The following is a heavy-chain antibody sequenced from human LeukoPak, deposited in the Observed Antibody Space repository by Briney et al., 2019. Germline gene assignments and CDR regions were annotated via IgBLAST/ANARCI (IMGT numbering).Heavy chain of an antibody. CDR3: ARDNTLRRYDSSGYYVPDAFDI. D-gene: IGHD3-22*01. V-gene: IGHV3-15*01. Sequence: GGSLRLSCAASGFTFRNAWMGWVRQAPGKGLEWVGRIKSKTDGVTIAYGAPVKGRFTISRDDSQNTLYLQMNSLRAEDTAVYYCARDNTLRRYDSSGYYVPDAFDIWGQGTMVTVSS. CDR2: IKSKTDGVTI. J-gene: IGHJ3*02. CDR1: GFTFRNAW.